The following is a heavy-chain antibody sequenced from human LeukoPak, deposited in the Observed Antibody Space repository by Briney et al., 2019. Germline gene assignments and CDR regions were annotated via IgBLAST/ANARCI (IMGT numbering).Heavy chain of an antibody. CDR3: ARGRITGRQQLVQGYDY. CDR2: INHSGRT. V-gene: IGHV4-34*01. CDR1: GGSFSGYY. Sequence: SVTLSLTCAGYGGSFSGYYWSWIRQPPGKGLEWSGEINHSGRTNYNTSLKRRVTISEDTSKNQFTLQLSSVTAEDTAVYYCARGRITGRQQLVQGYDYWGQGTLVTVSS. D-gene: IGHD6-6*01. J-gene: IGHJ4*02.